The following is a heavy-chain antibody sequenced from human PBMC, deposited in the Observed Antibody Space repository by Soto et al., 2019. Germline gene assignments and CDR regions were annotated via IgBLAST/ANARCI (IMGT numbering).Heavy chain of an antibody. J-gene: IGHJ6*02. Sequence: SETLSLTCTVSGGSVSSGSYYWSWIRQPPGKGLEWIGYIYYSGSTNYNPSLKSRVTISVDTSKNQFSLKLSSVTAADTAVYYCARDYMVRGVIGYYYYGMDVWGQGTTVTVSS. V-gene: IGHV4-61*01. CDR1: GGSVSSGSYY. CDR2: IYYSGST. D-gene: IGHD3-10*01. CDR3: ARDYMVRGVIGYYYYGMDV.